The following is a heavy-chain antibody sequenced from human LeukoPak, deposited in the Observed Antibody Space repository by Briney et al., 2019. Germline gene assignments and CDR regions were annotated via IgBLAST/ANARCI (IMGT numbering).Heavy chain of an antibody. D-gene: IGHD3-3*01. J-gene: IGHJ2*01. CDR1: GGSISNFY. Sequence: SETLSLTCTVSGGSISNFYWSWIRQPPGKGLEWIGYIYYTGSTTYNPSLKSPVTISVDTSKNQFSLKLSSVTAADTAVCYCARAPGFLWSAYYSLWGRGTLVTVSS. V-gene: IGHV4-59*01. CDR2: IYYTGST. CDR3: ARAPGFLWSAYYSL.